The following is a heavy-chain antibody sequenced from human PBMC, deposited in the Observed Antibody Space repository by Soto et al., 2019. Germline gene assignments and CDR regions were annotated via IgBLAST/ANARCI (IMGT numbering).Heavy chain of an antibody. Sequence: GSLRLSCAVSGFTFSRYWMHWVRQAPGKGLVWVSRINSDGSSTSYADSVKGRFTISRDNAENTLYLQMNSLRAEDTAVYYCANLDYSNDDGGFSFDFWGQGTVVTVSS. CDR1: GFTFSRYW. D-gene: IGHD4-4*01. CDR3: ANLDYSNDDGGFSFDF. V-gene: IGHV3-74*01. J-gene: IGHJ4*02. CDR2: INSDGSST.